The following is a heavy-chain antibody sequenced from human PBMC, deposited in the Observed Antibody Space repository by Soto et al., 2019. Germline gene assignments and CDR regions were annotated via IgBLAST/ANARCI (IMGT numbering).Heavy chain of an antibody. CDR3: AREGYTPNYYFYGMDV. CDR2: ISAYNGNT. CDR1: GYTFTSYG. V-gene: IGHV1-18*01. Sequence: ASVQVSCKASGYTFTSYGIGWVRQAPGQGLEWMGWISAYNGNTNYAQKLQGRVTMTTDTSTSTAYMELRSLRSDDTAVYYCAREGYTPNYYFYGMDVWGQGTTVAVSS. D-gene: IGHD1-1*01. J-gene: IGHJ6*02.